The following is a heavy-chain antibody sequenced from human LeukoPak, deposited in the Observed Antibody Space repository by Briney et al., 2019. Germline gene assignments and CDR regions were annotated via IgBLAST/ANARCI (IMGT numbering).Heavy chain of an antibody. D-gene: IGHD2-21*02. Sequence: SETLSLTCTVAGGSMSSYYWNWIRQPPGKGLEWIGYFHYSGSTNYNPSLKSRVTISVDTSKNQFSLKLSSVTAADTAMYYCARSVCGGDCLDGWFDPWGQGTLVTVSS. CDR3: ARSVCGGDCLDGWFDP. CDR1: GGSMSSYY. CDR2: FHYSGST. V-gene: IGHV4-59*01. J-gene: IGHJ5*02.